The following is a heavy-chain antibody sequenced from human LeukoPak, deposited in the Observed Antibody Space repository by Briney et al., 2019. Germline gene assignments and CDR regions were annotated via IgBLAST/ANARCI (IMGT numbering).Heavy chain of an antibody. CDR1: GFTFRGHG. CDR3: ARDLMWGFDY. J-gene: IGHJ4*02. CDR2: IGNDGRDQ. D-gene: IGHD7-27*01. Sequence: GGSLRLSCAASGFTFRGHGMHWVRQTPGVGLEGVAIIGNDGRDQHYTDSVKGRFTISRDNSKNTLFLQLNSLRPEDTALYLCARDLMWGFDYWGQGTLVTVSS. V-gene: IGHV3-30*02.